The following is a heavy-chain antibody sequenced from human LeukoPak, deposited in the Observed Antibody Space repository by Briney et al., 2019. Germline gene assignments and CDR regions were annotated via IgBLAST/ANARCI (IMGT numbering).Heavy chain of an antibody. V-gene: IGHV3-7*01. Sequence: GGSLILYCAASGFTFSDFGMIWVRQAPGKGLEWVAFIKGDETEEHYVDSLKGRFTISRDNAENSLSLQMNSLTVEDTAVYFCARGRFFYGWGIDVWGQGTTVIVSS. J-gene: IGHJ6*02. CDR3: ARGRFFYGWGIDV. CDR2: IKGDETEE. D-gene: IGHD2/OR15-2a*01. CDR1: GFTFSDFG.